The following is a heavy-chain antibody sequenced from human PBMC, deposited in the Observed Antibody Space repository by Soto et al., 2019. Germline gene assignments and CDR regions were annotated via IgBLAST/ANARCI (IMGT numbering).Heavy chain of an antibody. CDR2: IYYSGGT. V-gene: IGHV4-31*03. CDR1: GGSISSGDYY. J-gene: IGHJ4*01. CDR3: ARDPLGTGYFDY. D-gene: IGHD1-26*01. Sequence: SETLSLTCSVSGGSISSGDYYWSWIRQHPGKGLEWIGYIYYSGGTYYNPSLKSRITISVDTSKNQFSLKLSSVTAADTAVYYCARDPLGTGYFDYCGQGTLVTVSS.